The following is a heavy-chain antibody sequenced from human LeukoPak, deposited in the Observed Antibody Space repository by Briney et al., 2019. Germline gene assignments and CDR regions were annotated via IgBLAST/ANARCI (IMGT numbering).Heavy chain of an antibody. CDR1: GGSISSSSYY. CDR3: ATGWSGYYWTT. CDR2: IYYSGIT. J-gene: IGHJ5*02. Sequence: SETLSLTCTVSGGSISSSSYYWGWIRQPPGQGLLWIGNIYYSGITYSNPSLKSRVTISVDTSKTQFSLKQTYVTAADTAVYYCATGWSGYYWTTWGQGTLVAVSS. D-gene: IGHD3-3*01. V-gene: IGHV4-39*01.